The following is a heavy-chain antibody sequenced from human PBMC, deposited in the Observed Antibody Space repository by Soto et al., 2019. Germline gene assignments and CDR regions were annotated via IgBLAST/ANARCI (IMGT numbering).Heavy chain of an antibody. D-gene: IGHD2-8*01. Sequence: QVQLVESGGGVVQPGRSLRLCCAASGFTFSSYAMHWVRQAPGKGLEWVAVISYDGSNKYYADSVKGRFTISRDNSKNTLYLQINSLRAEDTAVYYCARDEGGCMDYWGQGTLVTVSS. V-gene: IGHV3-30-3*01. CDR2: ISYDGSNK. J-gene: IGHJ4*02. CDR3: ARDEGGCMDY. CDR1: GFTFSSYA.